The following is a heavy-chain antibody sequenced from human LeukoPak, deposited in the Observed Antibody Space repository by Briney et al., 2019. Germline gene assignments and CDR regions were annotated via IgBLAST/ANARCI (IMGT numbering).Heavy chain of an antibody. Sequence: GGSLRLSCAASGFTFSSYGMHWVRKPQAKGLERVAVISYDGSNKYYADSVKGRFTISRDNSKNTLYLQMNSLRAEDTAVYYCAKDRGYDLGYYYGMDVWGQGTTVTVSS. CDR1: GFTFSSYG. D-gene: IGHD5-12*01. CDR3: AKDRGYDLGYYYGMDV. CDR2: ISYDGSNK. V-gene: IGHV3-30*18. J-gene: IGHJ6*02.